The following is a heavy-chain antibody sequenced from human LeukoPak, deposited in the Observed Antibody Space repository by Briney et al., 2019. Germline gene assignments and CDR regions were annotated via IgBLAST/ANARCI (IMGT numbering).Heavy chain of an antibody. D-gene: IGHD4-11*01. Sequence: SETLSLTCAVYGGSFSGYYWSWIRQPPGKGLEWIGEINHSGSTNYNPSLKSRVTISVDTSKNQFSLKLSSVTAADTAVYYSARTGPYSNYGHYYYYMDVWGKGTTVTISS. CDR1: GGSFSGYY. J-gene: IGHJ6*03. CDR3: ARTGPYSNYGHYYYYMDV. CDR2: INHSGST. V-gene: IGHV4-34*01.